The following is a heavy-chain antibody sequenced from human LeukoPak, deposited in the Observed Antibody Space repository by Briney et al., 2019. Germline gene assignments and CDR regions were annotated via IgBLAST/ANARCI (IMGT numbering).Heavy chain of an antibody. CDR3: AKSAIITMVRGALDY. J-gene: IGHJ4*02. CDR1: GFTFSSNA. CDR2: ISGSGGST. D-gene: IGHD3-10*01. Sequence: GGSLRLSCAASGFTFSSNAMTWVRQAPGKGLEWVSAISGSGGSTYYADSVKGRFTISGDNSKNTLYLQMNSLRVEDTAVYYCAKSAIITMVRGALDYWGQGTLVTVSS. V-gene: IGHV3-23*01.